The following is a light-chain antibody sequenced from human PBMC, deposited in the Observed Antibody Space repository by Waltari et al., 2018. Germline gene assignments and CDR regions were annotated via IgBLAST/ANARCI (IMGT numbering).Light chain of an antibody. CDR1: QSVGTY. J-gene: IGKJ4*01. CDR2: DAS. V-gene: IGKV3-11*01. Sequence: EIVLTQSPAILSFSPGERATLSCRTSQSVGTYLAWYQQRPGQSPRLLIYDASYSATCIPGRFSGSGSETDFTLTISSLQPEDFAVYYCQQRRNWPLTFGGGTRVEI. CDR3: QQRRNWPLT.